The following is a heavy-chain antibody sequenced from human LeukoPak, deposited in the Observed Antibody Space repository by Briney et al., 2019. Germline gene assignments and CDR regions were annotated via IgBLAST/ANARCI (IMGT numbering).Heavy chain of an antibody. CDR2: IYYTGGT. V-gene: IGHV4-59*08. J-gene: IGHJ4*02. CDR3: ARTRAYGGRPDY. D-gene: IGHD4-23*01. CDR1: GGSITNYY. Sequence: SETLSLTCTVSGGSITNYYWAWIRQPPGKGLEWIGNIYYTGGTKYNPSLRSRVTISVDPSKNQFSLKLSSVTAADTAMYYCARTRAYGGRPDYWGQGTLVTVSS.